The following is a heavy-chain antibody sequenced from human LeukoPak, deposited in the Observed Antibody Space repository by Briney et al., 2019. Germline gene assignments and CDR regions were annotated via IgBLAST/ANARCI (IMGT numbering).Heavy chain of an antibody. Sequence: SETLSLTCAVYGESLNSYYWSWVRQPPGEGLEWIGEIYESGTTKYNPSPKSRVAISMVPSKQQFSLRLSSVTAADTAVYYCARGAWATRLASWGLGTPVIVSS. D-gene: IGHD2-15*01. V-gene: IGHV4-34*01. CDR3: ARGAWATRLAS. J-gene: IGHJ4*02. CDR1: GESLNSYY. CDR2: IYESGTT.